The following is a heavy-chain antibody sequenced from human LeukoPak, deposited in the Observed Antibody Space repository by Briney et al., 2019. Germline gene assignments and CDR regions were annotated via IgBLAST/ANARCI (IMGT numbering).Heavy chain of an antibody. V-gene: IGHV3-30*18. CDR3: AKDPSNYYYYGSDD. D-gene: IGHD3-10*01. Sequence: GRPLRLSCAASGFTFSSYGMHWVRQAPGKGLEWVAVISYDGSNKYYADSVKGRFTISRDNSKNTLYLQMNSLRAEDTAVYYCAKDPSNYYYYGSDDWGQGTLVTVSS. CDR1: GFTFSSYG. J-gene: IGHJ4*02. CDR2: ISYDGSNK.